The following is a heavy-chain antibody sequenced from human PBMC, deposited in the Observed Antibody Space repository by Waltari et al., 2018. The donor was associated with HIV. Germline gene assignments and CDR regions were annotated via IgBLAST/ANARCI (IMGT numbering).Heavy chain of an antibody. Sequence: EVQLLESGGGLLQPGGSLRLCCAAVGFTVRSVARSWVRQAPGKGLEWVSFISGSGGSTYYADFVKGRFTISRDNSKNTLYLQMNSLRAEDTAVYYCAKEGIAGRPSVPDYWGQGTLVTVSS. J-gene: IGHJ4*02. V-gene: IGHV3-23*01. CDR1: GFTVRSVA. CDR3: AKEGIAGRPSVPDY. D-gene: IGHD6-6*01. CDR2: ISGSGGST.